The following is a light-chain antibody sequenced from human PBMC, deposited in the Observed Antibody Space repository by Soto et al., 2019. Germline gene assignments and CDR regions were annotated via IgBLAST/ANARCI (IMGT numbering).Light chain of an antibody. CDR3: QQYGSSPWT. V-gene: IGKV3-20*01. CDR1: QSVSSSY. J-gene: IGKJ1*01. Sequence: EIVLTQSPGTLSLSPGERATLSCRASQSVSSSYLAWYQQKPGQAPRLPIYGASSRATGIPDRFSGSGSGTDFTLSISRLEPEDFAVYYCQQYGSSPWTFGQGTKVXI. CDR2: GAS.